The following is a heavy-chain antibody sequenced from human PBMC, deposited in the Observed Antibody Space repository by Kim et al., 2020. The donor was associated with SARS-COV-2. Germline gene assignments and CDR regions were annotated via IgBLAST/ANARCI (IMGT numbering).Heavy chain of an antibody. D-gene: IGHD3-3*01. CDR2: IYYSGST. J-gene: IGHJ3*02. CDR3: ARGEGITIFGVVIIGAFDI. CDR1: GGSISSGDYY. Sequence: SETLSLTCTVSGGSISSGDYYWSWIRQPPGKGLEWIGYIYYSGSTYYNPSLKSRVTISVDTSKNQFSLKLSSVTAADTAVYYCARGEGITIFGVVIIGAFDIWGQGTNGHRLF. V-gene: IGHV4-30-4*01.